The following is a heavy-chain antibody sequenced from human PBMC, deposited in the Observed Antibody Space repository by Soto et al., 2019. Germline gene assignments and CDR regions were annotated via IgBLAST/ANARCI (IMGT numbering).Heavy chain of an antibody. CDR3: ARDSTPYCSGGGCRYYFDY. CDR1: GFNCSSHS. Sequence: PGRSLRVSCAASGFNCSSHSMNWVRKTTGKGLEWVSSISSSGTYIYYADSVKGRFIISRNNAKNSLYLQMNSLRAEDTAVYYCARDSTPYCSGGGCRYYFDYWGQGTLVTVSS. V-gene: IGHV3-21*01. CDR2: ISSSGTYI. J-gene: IGHJ4*02. D-gene: IGHD2-15*01.